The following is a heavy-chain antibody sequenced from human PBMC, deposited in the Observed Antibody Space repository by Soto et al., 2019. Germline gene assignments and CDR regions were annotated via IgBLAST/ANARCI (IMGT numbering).Heavy chain of an antibody. CDR3: ARDRRSSATYYYYYYMDV. CDR2: IYYSGST. V-gene: IGHV4-59*01. Sequence: SETLSLTCTVSGGSISSYYWSWIRQPPGKGLEWIGYIYYSGSTNYNPSLKSRVTISVDTSKNQFSLKLSSVTAADTAVYYCARDRRSSATYYYYYYMDVWGKGTTVTVSS. CDR1: GGSISSYY. J-gene: IGHJ6*03. D-gene: IGHD6-6*01.